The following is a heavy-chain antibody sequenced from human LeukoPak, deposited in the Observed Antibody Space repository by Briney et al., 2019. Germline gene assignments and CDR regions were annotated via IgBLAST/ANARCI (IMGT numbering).Heavy chain of an antibody. CDR2: MNPNSGNT. V-gene: IGHV1-8*01. J-gene: IGHJ6*03. CDR1: GYTFTSYD. D-gene: IGHD2-2*01. Sequence: ASVKVSCKASGYTFTSYDINWVRQATGQGLEWMGWMNPNSGNTGYAQKFQGRVTMTRSTSISTAYMELSRLRSDDTAVYYCARTDVVVPAATAYYYYYYMDVWGKGTTVTISS. CDR3: ARTDVVVPAATAYYYYYYMDV.